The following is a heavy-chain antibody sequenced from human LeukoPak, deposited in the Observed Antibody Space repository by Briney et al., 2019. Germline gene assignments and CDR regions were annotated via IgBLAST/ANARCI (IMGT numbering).Heavy chain of an antibody. CDR2: ISSKGDHT. CDR3: ARGFGELFY. CDR1: QFTFSDHY. J-gene: IGHJ4*02. V-gene: IGHV3-11*06. Sequence: EGSLRLSCAVSQFTFSDHYMSWIRQAPGKGLEWLSSISSKGDHTNYADSVKGRFTISRDNAKNSLYLQMNSLRDQDTAVYYCARGFGELFYWGQGTLVTVSS. D-gene: IGHD3-10*01.